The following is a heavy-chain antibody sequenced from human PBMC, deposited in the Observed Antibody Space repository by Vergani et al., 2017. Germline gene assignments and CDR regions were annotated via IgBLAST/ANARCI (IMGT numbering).Heavy chain of an antibody. CDR1: EYSFGNYW. CDR3: AKLGHYYDSSGYHFDY. CDR2: IYSANSDT. Sequence: EVALVQSGPEMRKPGEALKISCKGSEYSFGNYWIGWVRQMHGKGLEWMGIIYSANSDTRYSPSFQGQVTISAAKSITTAFLQWDSLKPPDTAMYYCAKLGHYYDSSGYHFDYWGQGTLVTVSS. V-gene: IGHV5-51*03. D-gene: IGHD3-22*01. J-gene: IGHJ4*02.